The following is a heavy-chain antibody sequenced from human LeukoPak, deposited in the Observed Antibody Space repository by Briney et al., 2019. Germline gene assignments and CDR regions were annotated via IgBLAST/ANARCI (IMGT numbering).Heavy chain of an antibody. D-gene: IGHD6-19*01. J-gene: IGHJ4*02. V-gene: IGHV3-23*01. CDR3: AKVLSGWYRGNDY. Sequence: GRSLSPSCAVSGFTLRSFLMSWVRQAPGTGLKWFSSISTSGNTPYYADSVKGRFTVSRDNSESTLYLQMSSLRAEDTAAYYCAKVLSGWYRGNDYWGQGTLVAVSS. CDR1: GFTLRSFL. CDR2: ISTSGNTP.